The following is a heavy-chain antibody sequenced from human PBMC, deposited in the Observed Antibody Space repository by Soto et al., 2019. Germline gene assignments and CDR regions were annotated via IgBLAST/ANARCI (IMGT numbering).Heavy chain of an antibody. J-gene: IGHJ4*02. CDR1: GFTFDDYV. CDR2: ISWNSNII. D-gene: IGHD2-15*01. CDR3: AKGGPDGFCSGGRCYFDY. Sequence: EVQLVESGGGLVQPGRSLRLSCAASGFTFDDYVMHWVRRVPGKGLEWVSSISWNSNIIGYADSVKGRFTISRDNAKNSLYLQMNSLRPEDTALYYCAKGGPDGFCSGGRCYFDYWGQGTLVTVSS. V-gene: IGHV3-9*01.